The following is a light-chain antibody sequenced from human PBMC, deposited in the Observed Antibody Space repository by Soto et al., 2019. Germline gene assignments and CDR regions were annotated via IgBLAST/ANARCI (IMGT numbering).Light chain of an antibody. CDR3: QQYNEWPLT. V-gene: IGKV3-15*01. CDR2: HAS. J-gene: IGKJ4*01. CDR1: QNVYNN. Sequence: ETVMTQSPAALSVSPGERATLSCRASQNVYNNLAWYQQKPGQAPRLLINHASSRAPGIPASFRGRGSRTEVALTISNLQSEDFAVYYCQQYNEWPLTFGGGTKGEIK.